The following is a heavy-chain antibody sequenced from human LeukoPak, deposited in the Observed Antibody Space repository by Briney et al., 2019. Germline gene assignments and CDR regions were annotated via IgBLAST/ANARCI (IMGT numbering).Heavy chain of an antibody. J-gene: IGHJ3*02. CDR1: GFTFSSYG. CDR2: ISYDGSNK. CDR3: AKDYYDSSGYYFDAFDI. Sequence: GGSLRLSCAASGFTFSSYGMHWVRQAPGKGLEWVAVISYDGSNKYYADSVKGRFTISRDNSKNTLYLQMNSLRAEDTAVYYCAKDYYDSSGYYFDAFDIWGRGTMVTVSS. D-gene: IGHD3-22*01. V-gene: IGHV3-30*18.